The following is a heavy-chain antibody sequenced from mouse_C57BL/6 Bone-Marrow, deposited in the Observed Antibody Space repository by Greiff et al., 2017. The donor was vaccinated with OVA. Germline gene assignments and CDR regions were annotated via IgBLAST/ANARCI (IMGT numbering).Heavy chain of an antibody. CDR1: GYTFTSYW. CDR2: INPSSGYT. J-gene: IGHJ4*01. V-gene: IGHV1-7*01. Sequence: VQLQQSGAELAKPGASVKLSCKASGYTFTSYWMHWVKQRPGQGLEWIGYINPSSGYTKYNQKFKDKATLTADKSSSTAYMQLSSLTYEDSGVYYCATQGVSITTVVAPYAMDYWGQGTSVTVSS. CDR3: ATQGVSITTVVAPYAMDY. D-gene: IGHD1-1*01.